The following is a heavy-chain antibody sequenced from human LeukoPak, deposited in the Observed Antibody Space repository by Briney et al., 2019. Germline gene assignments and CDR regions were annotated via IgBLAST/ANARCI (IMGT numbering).Heavy chain of an antibody. Sequence: GGSLRLSCAVSGITLSNYGMSWVRQAPGKGLEWVAGISDSGGRTKDADAVKGRFTISRDNPKNTLYLQMNSLRAEDTAVYFCAKRGVVIRVILVGFHKEANYFDSWGQGALVTVAS. CDR3: AKRGVVIRVILVGFHKEANYFDS. J-gene: IGHJ4*02. CDR2: ISDSGGRT. CDR1: GITLSNYG. D-gene: IGHD3-10*01. V-gene: IGHV3-23*01.